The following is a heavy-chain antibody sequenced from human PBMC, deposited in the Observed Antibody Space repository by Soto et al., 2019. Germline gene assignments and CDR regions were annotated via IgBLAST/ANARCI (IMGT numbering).Heavy chain of an antibody. V-gene: IGHV4-31*01. Sequence: QVQLQESGPGLVKPSQTLSLTCTVSGGSISSGGYYWSWIRQHPGKGLEWIGYIYYSGSTYYNPXXKSXLTISVDTSKNQFSLKLSSVTAADTAVYYCARGVTMVRGVIHTPYFDYWGQGTLVTVSS. J-gene: IGHJ4*02. CDR1: GGSISSGGYY. D-gene: IGHD3-10*01. CDR3: ARGVTMVRGVIHTPYFDY. CDR2: IYYSGST.